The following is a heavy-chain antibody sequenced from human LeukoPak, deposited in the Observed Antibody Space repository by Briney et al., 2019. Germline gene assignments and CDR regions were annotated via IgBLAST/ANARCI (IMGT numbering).Heavy chain of an antibody. J-gene: IGHJ4*02. V-gene: IGHV3-21*01. CDR3: ASHSSSSGY. D-gene: IGHD6-6*01. CDR2: ISSGSSYI. CDR1: GFTLSRYS. Sequence: GGSLRLSCAASGFTLSRYSMNWVRQASGKGLEWVSSISSGSSYIYYAGSVKGRFTISRDNAKNSLYLQMNSLRAEDTAVYYCASHSSSSGYWGQGTLVTVSS.